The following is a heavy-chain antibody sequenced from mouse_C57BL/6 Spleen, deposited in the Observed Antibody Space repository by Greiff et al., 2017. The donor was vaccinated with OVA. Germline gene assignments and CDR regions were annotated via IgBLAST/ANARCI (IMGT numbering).Heavy chain of an antibody. V-gene: IGHV1-52*01. CDR3: ARYYDYSYAMDY. D-gene: IGHD2-4*01. J-gene: IGHJ4*01. Sequence: QVQLQQPGAELVRPGSSVKLSCKASGYTFTSYWMHWVKQRPIQGLEWIGNIDPSDSETHYNQKFKDKATLTVDKSSSTAYMQLSSLTSEDSAVYYCARYYDYSYAMDYWGKGTSVTVSS. CDR2: IDPSDSET. CDR1: GYTFTSYW.